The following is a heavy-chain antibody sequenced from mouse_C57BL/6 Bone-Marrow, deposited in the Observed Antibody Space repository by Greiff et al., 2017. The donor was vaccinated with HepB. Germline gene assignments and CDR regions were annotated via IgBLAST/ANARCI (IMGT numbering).Heavy chain of an antibody. J-gene: IGHJ4*01. CDR1: GYTFTDYT. CDR2: IYPRDGST. V-gene: IGHV1-78*01. D-gene: IGHD6-1*01. CDR3: AKSGAINYAMDY. Sequence: VQLQQSDAELVQPGASVKISCKASGYTFTDYTIHWMKQRPEQGLEWIGYIYPRDGSTKYNEKFKGKATLTADKSSSTAYMQLNSLTSEDSAVYFWAKSGAINYAMDYWGQGTSVTVSS.